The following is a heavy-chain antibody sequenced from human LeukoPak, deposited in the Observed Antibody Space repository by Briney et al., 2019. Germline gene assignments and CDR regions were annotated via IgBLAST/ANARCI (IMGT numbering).Heavy chain of an antibody. J-gene: IGHJ3*01. CDR2: IYNTGST. D-gene: IGHD5-12*01. CDR1: GGSISSHY. V-gene: IGHV4-59*08. Sequence: PSETLSLTCTVSGGSISSHYWTWIRQPPGKGLEWLGYIYNTGSTNYNPSLKSRVTISLDTSKNQFSLKLTSVTAAGTAIYFCARDDYGVFDAFDVWGQGTVVTVSS. CDR3: ARDDYGVFDAFDV.